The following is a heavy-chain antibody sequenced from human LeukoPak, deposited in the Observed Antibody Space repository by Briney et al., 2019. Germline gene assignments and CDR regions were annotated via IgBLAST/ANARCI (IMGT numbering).Heavy chain of an antibody. J-gene: IGHJ6*03. CDR3: ARHNKEVGATPYYYYYYMDV. CDR2: ISSSGNT. CDR1: GGSISSSSYS. V-gene: IGHV4-39*01. Sequence: SETLSLTCTVSGGSISSSSYSWGWIRQPPGKGLEWIGSISSSGNTYYNPSLKSRVTISVDTSKNQFSLKLSSVTAADTAVYYCARHNKEVGATPYYYYYYMDVWGKGTTVTVSS. D-gene: IGHD1-26*01.